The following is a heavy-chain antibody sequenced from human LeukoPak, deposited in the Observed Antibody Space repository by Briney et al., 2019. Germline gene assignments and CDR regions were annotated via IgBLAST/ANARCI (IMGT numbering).Heavy chain of an antibody. J-gene: IGHJ4*02. CDR2: IKRDGSQK. CDR3: VRDQGDIAASTSDY. Sequence: PGGSLRLSCAASGFTFSRYWMSWVRQAPGKGLEWVANIKRDGSQKYYVVSVKGRFTISRDNAKNSLYLQMNSLRAEDTAMYYCVRDQGDIAASTSDYWGQGALVTVSS. CDR1: GFTFSRYW. D-gene: IGHD6-13*01. V-gene: IGHV3-7*01.